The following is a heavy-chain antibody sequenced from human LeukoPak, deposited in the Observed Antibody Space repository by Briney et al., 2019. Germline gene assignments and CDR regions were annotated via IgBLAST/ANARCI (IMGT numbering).Heavy chain of an antibody. V-gene: IGHV4-30-2*01. CDR1: GGSISSGGYS. CDR2: IYHSGST. D-gene: IGHD3-10*01. Sequence: RSETLSLTCAVSGGSISSGGYSWSWIRQPPGKGLEWIGYIYHSGSTYYNPSLKSRVTISVDRSKNQFCLKLSSVTAADTAVYYCARGTYYYGSGTHYYFDHWGQGTLVTVSS. J-gene: IGHJ4*02. CDR3: ARGTYYYGSGTHYYFDH.